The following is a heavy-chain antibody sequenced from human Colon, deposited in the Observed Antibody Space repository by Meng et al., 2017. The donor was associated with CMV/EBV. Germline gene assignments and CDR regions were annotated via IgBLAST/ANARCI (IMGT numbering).Heavy chain of an antibody. J-gene: IGHJ6*02. V-gene: IGHV1-69*05. D-gene: IGHD3-22*01. CDR3: ARQASYDSSGYYYYYGMDV. Sequence: SVKVSCKASGGTFSSYAISWVRQAPGQGLEWMGGIIPIFGTANYAQKFQGRVTITTDESTSTAYMELSSLRSEDTAVYYCARQASYDSSGYYYYYGMDVWGQGTTVTVSS. CDR2: IIPIFGTA. CDR1: GGTFSSYA.